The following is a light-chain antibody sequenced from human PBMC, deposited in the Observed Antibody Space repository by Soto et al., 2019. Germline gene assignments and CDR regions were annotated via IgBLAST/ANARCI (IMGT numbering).Light chain of an antibody. CDR1: QSVSSSY. CDR3: QQYGSSRELT. J-gene: IGKJ4*01. V-gene: IGKV3-20*01. CDR2: GAS. Sequence: EIVLTQSPGTLSLSPGERATLSCRASQSVSSSYLAWHQQKPGQAPRLLIYGASSRATGIPDRLSGSGSGTDFTLTISRLEPEDFAVYYCQQYGSSRELTFGGGTKVAI.